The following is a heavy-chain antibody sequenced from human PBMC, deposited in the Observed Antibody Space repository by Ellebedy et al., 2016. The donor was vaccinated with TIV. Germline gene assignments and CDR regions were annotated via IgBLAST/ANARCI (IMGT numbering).Heavy chain of an antibody. CDR2: IIPIFGTA. V-gene: IGHV1-69*13. Sequence: AASVKVSCKASGGTFSSYAISWVRQAPGHGLEWMGGIIPIFGTANYAQKFQGRVTITADESTSTAYMELSSLRSEDTAVYYCARGLEPYYYYGMDVWGQGTTVTVSS. CDR3: ARGLEPYYYYGMDV. CDR1: GGTFSSYA. D-gene: IGHD1-1*01. J-gene: IGHJ6*02.